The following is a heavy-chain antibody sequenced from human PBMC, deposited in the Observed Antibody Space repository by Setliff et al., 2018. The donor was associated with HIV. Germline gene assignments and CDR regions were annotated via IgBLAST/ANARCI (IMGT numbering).Heavy chain of an antibody. CDR1: GFTFSNDW. CDR3: TQLGSSRY. Sequence: WGSLRLSCAASGFTFSNDWMSWVRQASGKGLEWVGRIKSKTDGGTTDFAAPVKGRFTISRDDSKNTLYLQVNSLKTEDTGVYYCTQLGSSRYWGEGTLVTVSS. V-gene: IGHV3-15*01. D-gene: IGHD1-26*01. CDR2: IKSKTDGGTT. J-gene: IGHJ4*02.